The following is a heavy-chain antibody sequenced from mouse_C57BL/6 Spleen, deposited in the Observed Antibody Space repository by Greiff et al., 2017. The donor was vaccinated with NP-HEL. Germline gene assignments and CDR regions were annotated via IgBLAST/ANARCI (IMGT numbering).Heavy chain of an antibody. CDR3: ARHSGYGNYGAMDC. CDR1: GFSLTSYG. D-gene: IGHD2-1*01. J-gene: IGHJ4*01. Sequence: VKLMESGPGLVAPSQSLSITCTVSGFSLTSYGVHWVRQPPGKGLEWLVVIWRDGSTTYNSALNSRLSISKDNSKSQVFLKMNSLQPDDTAMYYCARHSGYGNYGAMDCWGKGTSVTVAS. CDR2: IWRDGST. V-gene: IGHV2-6-1*01.